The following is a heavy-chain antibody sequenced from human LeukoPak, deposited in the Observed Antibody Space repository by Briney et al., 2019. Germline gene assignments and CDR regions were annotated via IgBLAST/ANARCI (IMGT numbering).Heavy chain of an antibody. CDR1: GFTFSSYS. D-gene: IGHD1-26*01. V-gene: IGHV3-21*01. CDR3: ARDEWGDAFDI. J-gene: IGHJ3*02. Sequence: KPGGSLRLSCAASGFTFSSYSMNWVRHAPGKGLEWVSSISSSSSYIHSADSVRGRFTISRDNAKNSLFLQMNSLRAEDTAVYYCARDEWGDAFDIWGQGTMVTVFS. CDR2: ISSSSSYI.